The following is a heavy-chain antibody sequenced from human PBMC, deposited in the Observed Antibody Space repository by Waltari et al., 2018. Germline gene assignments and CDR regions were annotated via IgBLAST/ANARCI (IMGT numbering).Heavy chain of an antibody. D-gene: IGHD2-8*01. V-gene: IGHV1-2*02. CDR3: ASPYCPDGVCHSNWFDP. CDR2: VKPDSGGT. CDR1: GHTFTGQF. Sequence: QVHLVQSGAEVKKPGASVKVSCKASGHTFTGQFLHWVRQAPGQGLEWMGYVKPDSGGTKYAQKFQGRVTMTRDTSSNTAYMELSSLRSDDTAVYYCASPYCPDGVCHSNWFDPWGQGTLVTVSS. J-gene: IGHJ5*02.